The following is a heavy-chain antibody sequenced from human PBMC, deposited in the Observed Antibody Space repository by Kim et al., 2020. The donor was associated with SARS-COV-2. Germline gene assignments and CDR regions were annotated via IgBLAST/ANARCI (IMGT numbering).Heavy chain of an antibody. CDR1: GYTFIGYY. D-gene: IGHD3-3*01. Sequence: ASVKVSCKTSGYTFIGYYIHWVRQAPGQGLEWVGWINPKSGGTNYAQKFQGRVTMTKDTSISTAYMDLRRLRSDDTAVYYCARGFGAYWGQGTLVTVSS. J-gene: IGHJ4*01. CDR2: INPKSGGT. CDR3: ARGFGAY. V-gene: IGHV1-2*02.